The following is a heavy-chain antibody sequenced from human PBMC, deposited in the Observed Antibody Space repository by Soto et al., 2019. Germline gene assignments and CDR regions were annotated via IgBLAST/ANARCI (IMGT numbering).Heavy chain of an antibody. D-gene: IGHD2-2*01. CDR1: GYTFTTFW. Sequence: PVGSLKSSGTGVGYTFTTFWISWVRQMPWKGLEWMGRIDPGDTYATYSPAFQGHVTISADKATSTAYLQWSSLKASDTAMYFCARIYCTTTTCDSWFDPWGQGTLVTVSS. CDR2: IDPGDTYA. V-gene: IGHV5-10-1*01. CDR3: ARIYCTTTTCDSWFDP. J-gene: IGHJ5*02.